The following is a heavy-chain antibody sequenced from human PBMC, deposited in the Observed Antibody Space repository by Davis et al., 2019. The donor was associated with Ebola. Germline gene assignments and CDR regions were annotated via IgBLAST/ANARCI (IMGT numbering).Heavy chain of an antibody. CDR2: ITPGSGNT. V-gene: IGHV1-46*01. CDR1: GYRLTHYY. J-gene: IGHJ4*02. CDR3: ARDTRHTWNDGFDN. D-gene: IGHD1-1*01. Sequence: SVKVSCKTSGYRLTHYYLHWVRQAPGPGLEWMGIITPGSGNTNYAQKFQGRLIMTRDTSTSTVSMELSSLRSEDTAVYYCARDTRHTWNDGFDNWGQGTLVTVSS.